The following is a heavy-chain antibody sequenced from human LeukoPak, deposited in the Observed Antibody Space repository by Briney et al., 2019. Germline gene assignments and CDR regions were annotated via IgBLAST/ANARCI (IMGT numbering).Heavy chain of an antibody. J-gene: IGHJ6*02. V-gene: IGHV1-46*01. CDR3: ARVGGDWSYYYYGMDV. Sequence: NPSGGSTGYAQKFQGRVTMTRDTSTSTVYMELSSLRSEDTAVYYCARVGGDWSYYYYGMDVWGQGTTVTVSS. CDR2: NPSGGST. D-gene: IGHD2-21*02.